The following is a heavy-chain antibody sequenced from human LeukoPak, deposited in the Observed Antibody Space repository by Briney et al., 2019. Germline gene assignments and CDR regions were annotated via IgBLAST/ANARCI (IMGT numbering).Heavy chain of an antibody. CDR1: GFPFNNAW. J-gene: IGHJ4*02. V-gene: IGHV3-7*01. CDR2: IKQDGSEK. Sequence: QPGGSLRLSCRVSGFPFNNAWVSWVRQSPGKGLEWVANIKQDGSEKNYVDSVRGRFTISRDNAENSLYLQMNSLRDDDTAVYYCARVEPTKSDDCWGQGTLVTVSS. CDR3: ARVEPTKSDDC.